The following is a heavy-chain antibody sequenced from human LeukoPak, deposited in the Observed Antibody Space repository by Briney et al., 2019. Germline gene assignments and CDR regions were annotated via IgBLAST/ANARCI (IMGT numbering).Heavy chain of an antibody. V-gene: IGHV1-18*04. CDR1: GYTFTSYG. CDR3: ARDRCYGSGSYPIVI. J-gene: IGHJ3*02. Sequence: EASVKVSCKASGYTFTSYGISWVRQAPGQGLEWMGWISAYNGNTNYAQKLQGRVTMTTDTSTSTAYMELRSLRSDDTAVYYCARDRCYGSGSYPIVIWGQGTMVTVSS. CDR2: ISAYNGNT. D-gene: IGHD3-10*01.